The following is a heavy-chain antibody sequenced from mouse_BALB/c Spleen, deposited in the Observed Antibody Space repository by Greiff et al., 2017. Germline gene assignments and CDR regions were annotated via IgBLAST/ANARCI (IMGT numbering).Heavy chain of an antibody. J-gene: IGHJ4*01. Sequence: EVQLQQSGPELVKPGASVKMSCKASGYTFTSYVMHWVKQKPGQGLEWIGYINPYNDGTKYNEKFKGKATLTSDKSSSTAYMELSSLTSEDSAVYYCARAYYGNYEGNAMDYWGQGTSVTVSS. CDR2: INPYNDGT. V-gene: IGHV1-14*01. CDR3: ARAYYGNYEGNAMDY. CDR1: GYTFTSYV. D-gene: IGHD2-10*01.